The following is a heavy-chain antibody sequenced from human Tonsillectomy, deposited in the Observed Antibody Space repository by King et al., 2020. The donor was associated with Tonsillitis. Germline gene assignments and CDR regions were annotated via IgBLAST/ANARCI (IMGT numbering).Heavy chain of an antibody. D-gene: IGHD1-26*01. CDR2: ISWNSGSI. CDR3: AKVDHSGGYRDAFDI. CDR1: GFTFDDYA. Sequence: QLVQSGGGLVQPGRSLRLSCAASGFTFDDYAMHWVRQAPGKGLEWVSGISWNSGSIGYADSVKGRFTISRDNAKNSLYLQMNSLRAEDTALYYCAKVDHSGGYRDAFDIWGQGTMVTVSS. V-gene: IGHV3-9*01. J-gene: IGHJ3*02.